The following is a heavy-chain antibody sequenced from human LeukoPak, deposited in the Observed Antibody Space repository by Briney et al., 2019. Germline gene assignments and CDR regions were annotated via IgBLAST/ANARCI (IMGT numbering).Heavy chain of an antibody. CDR1: GYTFTGYY. CDR2: INPNSGGT. V-gene: IGHV1-2*02. J-gene: IGHJ5*02. Sequence: ASVKVSCKASGYTFTGYYMHWVRQAPGQGLEWMGWINPNSGGTNYAQKFQGRVTMTRDTSISTAYMELSRLSSDDTAVYYCAIKGAGFGESWFDPWGQGTLVTVSS. CDR3: AIKGAGFGESWFDP. D-gene: IGHD3-10*01.